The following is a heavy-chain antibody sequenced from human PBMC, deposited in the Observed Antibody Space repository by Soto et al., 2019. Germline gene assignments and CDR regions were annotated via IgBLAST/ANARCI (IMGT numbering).Heavy chain of an antibody. J-gene: IGHJ4*02. CDR3: AREISVAGGHFDY. CDR2: ISSSSSTI. D-gene: IGHD6-19*01. Sequence: GGSLRLSCAASGFTFSDYYMSWIRQTPGKGLEWVSSISSSSSTIYYADSVRGRFTISRDNAKNSLYLQMNSLRDEDTAVYYCAREISVAGGHFDYWGQGTLVTVSS. CDR1: GFTFSDYY. V-gene: IGHV3-11*04.